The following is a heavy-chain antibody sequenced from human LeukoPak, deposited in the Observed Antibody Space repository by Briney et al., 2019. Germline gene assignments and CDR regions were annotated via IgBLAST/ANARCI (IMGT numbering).Heavy chain of an antibody. CDR1: GGSISSYY. CDR3: ARNGDDDAFDI. D-gene: IGHD1-1*01. V-gene: IGHV4-59*12. CDR2: IYYSGST. J-gene: IGHJ3*02. Sequence: SETLSPTCTVSGGSISSYYWSWIRRPPGKGLEWIGYIYYSGSTNYNPSLKSRVTMSVDTSKNQFSLKLSSVTAADTAVYYCARNGDDDAFDIWGQGTMVTVSS.